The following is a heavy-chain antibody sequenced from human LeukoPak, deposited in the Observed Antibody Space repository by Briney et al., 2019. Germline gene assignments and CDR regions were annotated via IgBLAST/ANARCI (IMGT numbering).Heavy chain of an antibody. CDR1: GGTISDSTFY. CDR3: ARHVNHGFWNY. V-gene: IGHV4-39*01. Sequence: SETLSLTCTISGGTISDSTFYWAWIRQTPGKGLEWIGSIYYSGSTYYNPSLNSRVTISVDTSRNQFSLKLSSVTAADTAVYYCARHVNHGFWNYWGQGTLVTVSS. D-gene: IGHD3-3*01. J-gene: IGHJ4*02. CDR2: IYYSGST.